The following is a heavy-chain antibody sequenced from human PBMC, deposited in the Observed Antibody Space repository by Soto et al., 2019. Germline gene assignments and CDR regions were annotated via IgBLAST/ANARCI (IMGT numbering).Heavy chain of an antibody. CDR2: ISGTGGGT. CDR3: AKDREWFGEFPYYYYGMDV. J-gene: IGHJ6*02. V-gene: IGHV3-23*01. Sequence: GGSLRLSCTVSGFTFSSYAMTWVRQAPGKGLEWVSAISGTGGGTYYADSVKGRFTISRDNSKNTLYLQLDSLRVEDTALYYCAKDREWFGEFPYYYYGMDVWGQGTTVTVSS. CDR1: GFTFSSYA. D-gene: IGHD3-10*01.